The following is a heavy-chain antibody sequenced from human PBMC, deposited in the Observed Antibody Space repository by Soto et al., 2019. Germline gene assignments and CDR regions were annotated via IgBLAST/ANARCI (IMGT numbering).Heavy chain of an antibody. CDR1: GFTFSGSA. V-gene: IGHV3-73*01. Sequence: GGSLRLSCAASGFTFSGSAMHWVRQASGKGLEWVGRIRSKANSYATAYAASVKGRFTISRDNSKNTAYLQMNSLKTEDTAVYYCTTRTTTPAWYFDLWGRGTLVTVS. D-gene: IGHD4-17*01. CDR3: TTRTTTPAWYFDL. CDR2: IRSKANSYAT. J-gene: IGHJ2*01.